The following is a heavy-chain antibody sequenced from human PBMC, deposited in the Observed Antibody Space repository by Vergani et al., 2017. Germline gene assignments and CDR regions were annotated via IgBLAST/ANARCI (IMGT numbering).Heavy chain of an antibody. J-gene: IGHJ4*02. Sequence: EVQLLESGGGLVQPGRSLRLSCTASGFTFGDYAMSWVRQAPGKGLEWVGFIRSKAYGGTTEYAASVKGRFTISRDDSKSIAYLQMNSLKTEDTAVYYCTRCTIFGVVIIFDYWGQGTLVTVSS. D-gene: IGHD3-3*01. V-gene: IGHV3-49*04. CDR1: GFTFGDYA. CDR3: TRCTIFGVVIIFDY. CDR2: IRSKAYGGTT.